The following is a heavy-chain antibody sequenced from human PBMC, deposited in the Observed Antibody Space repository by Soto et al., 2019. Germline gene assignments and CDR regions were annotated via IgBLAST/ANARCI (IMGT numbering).Heavy chain of an antibody. J-gene: IGHJ3*02. CDR2: ISAYNGNT. Sequence: ASVKVSCKASGYTFTSYGISWVRQAPGRGLEWMGWISAYNGNTNYAQKLQGRVTMTTDTSTSTAYMELRSLRSDDTAVYYCARDSLLAVADAFDIWGQGTMVTVSS. CDR1: GYTFTSYG. D-gene: IGHD6-19*01. V-gene: IGHV1-18*01. CDR3: ARDSLLAVADAFDI.